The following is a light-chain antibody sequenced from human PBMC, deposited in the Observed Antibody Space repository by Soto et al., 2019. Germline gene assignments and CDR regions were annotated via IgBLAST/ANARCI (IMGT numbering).Light chain of an antibody. CDR2: EVS. CDR1: SSDVGDYKY. J-gene: IGLJ1*01. Sequence: QSALTQPASVSGSPGQSITISCTGTSSDVGDYKYVSWYQKHPGKAPKALIYEVSNRPSGVSNRFSGSKSGNTASLTISGLQAEDDAYYYCSSSTTSNNLVFGPGTKVTVL. CDR3: SSSTTSNNLV. V-gene: IGLV2-14*01.